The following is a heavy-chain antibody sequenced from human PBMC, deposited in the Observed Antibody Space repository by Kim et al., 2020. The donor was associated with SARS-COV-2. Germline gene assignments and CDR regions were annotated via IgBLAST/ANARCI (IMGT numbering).Heavy chain of an antibody. CDR2: IDPSDSYT. CDR3: ASGFTMVRGVNAFDY. D-gene: IGHD3-10*01. Sequence: GESLKISCKGSGYSLTSYWISWVRQMPGKGLEWMGRIDPSDSYTNYSPSFQGHVTISADKSISTAYLQWSSLKASDTAMYYCASGFTMVRGVNAFDYWGQGTLVTVSS. V-gene: IGHV5-10-1*01. J-gene: IGHJ4*02. CDR1: GYSLTSYW.